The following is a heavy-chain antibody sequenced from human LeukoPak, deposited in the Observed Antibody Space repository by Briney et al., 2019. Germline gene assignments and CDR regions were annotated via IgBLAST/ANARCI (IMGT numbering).Heavy chain of an antibody. CDR3: ARGGIVGSRTNWFDP. CDR2: IYYIGST. V-gene: IGHV4-59*01. Sequence: SETLSLSCTVSGGSIRSYYWSWIRQPPGKGLECIGYIYYIGSTNYNPSLKSRVTISLDTSKSQFSLKLTSVTPADTAVYYCARGGIVGSRTNWFDPWGQGILVTVSS. D-gene: IGHD1-26*01. J-gene: IGHJ5*02. CDR1: GGSIRSYY.